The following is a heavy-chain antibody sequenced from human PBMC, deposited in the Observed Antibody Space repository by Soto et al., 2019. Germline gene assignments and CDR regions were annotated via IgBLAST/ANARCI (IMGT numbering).Heavy chain of an antibody. CDR1: GFTFSSYA. Sequence: GESLKISCAASGFTFSSYAMSWVRQAPGKGLEWVSAISGSGGSTYYADSVKGRFTISRDNSKNTLYLQMNSLRAEDTAVYYCAKDPTREYNHDSSAVGDYWGQGTLVTLSS. V-gene: IGHV3-23*01. D-gene: IGHD3-22*01. J-gene: IGHJ4*02. CDR2: ISGSGGST. CDR3: AKDPTREYNHDSSAVGDY.